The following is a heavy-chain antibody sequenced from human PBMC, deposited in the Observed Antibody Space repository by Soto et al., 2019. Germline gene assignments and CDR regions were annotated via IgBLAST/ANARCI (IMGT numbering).Heavy chain of an antibody. CDR3: ARAQYLADDAFDI. CDR2: INGDGRST. J-gene: IGHJ3*02. Sequence: EVQLVESGGGLVQPGGSLRLSCAASGFISRSYWMHWVRQVPGKGLVWVSRINGDGRSTSYADSVKGRFTISRDNAKNTLYLQMNSLRADDTAVYYCARAQYLADDAFDIWGQGAMGTVS. V-gene: IGHV3-74*01. CDR1: GFISRSYW. D-gene: IGHD2-2*01.